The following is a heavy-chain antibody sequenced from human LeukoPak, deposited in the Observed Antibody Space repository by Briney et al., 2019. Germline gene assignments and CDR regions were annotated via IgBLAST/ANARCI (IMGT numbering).Heavy chain of an antibody. V-gene: IGHV3-21*01. CDR2: ISSTSTYI. D-gene: IGHD1-26*01. Sequence: GGSLRLSCAASGFTFSSYSMNWVRQAPGKGLEWVSSISSTSTYIYYADSVKGRFTISRDNTKNSLYLQMNSLRAEDTAVYYCACLVGATQDVWGKGTTVIVSS. CDR3: ACLVGATQDV. CDR1: GFTFSSYS. J-gene: IGHJ6*04.